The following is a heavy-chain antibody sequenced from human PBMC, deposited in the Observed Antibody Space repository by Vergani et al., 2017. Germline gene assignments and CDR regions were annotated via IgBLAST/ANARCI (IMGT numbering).Heavy chain of an antibody. CDR3: ARHLRGYSYGVFDY. CDR2: IYISGAT. CDR1: GDSISSAGHY. V-gene: IGHV4-61*02. Sequence: QVQLQESGPGLLKPSQTLSLTCTVSGDSISSAGHYWTWIRQAAGRGLEWIGHIYISGATNYNPSLKSRVAISIDTSKNHFSLRLSSVTAADTAVYYCARHLRGYSYGVFDYWGQGREVTVSS. D-gene: IGHD5-18*01. J-gene: IGHJ4*02.